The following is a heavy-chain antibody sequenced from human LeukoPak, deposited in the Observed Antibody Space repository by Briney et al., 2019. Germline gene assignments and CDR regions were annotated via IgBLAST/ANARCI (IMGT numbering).Heavy chain of an antibody. D-gene: IGHD3-9*01. CDR2: FDPEDAET. CDR1: GYTLTELS. V-gene: IGHV1-24*01. J-gene: IGHJ5*02. CDR3: AIEGSKSRYFDWLQT. Sequence: GASVKVSCKVSGYTLTELSMHWVRQGPGNGLKWMGGFDPEDAETIYAQKFQGRVTLTEDTSTDTAYMELSSLRSEDTAVYYCAIEGSKSRYFDWLQTWGQGTLVTVSS.